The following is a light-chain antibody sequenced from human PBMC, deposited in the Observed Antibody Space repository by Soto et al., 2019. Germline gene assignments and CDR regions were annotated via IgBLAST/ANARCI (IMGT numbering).Light chain of an antibody. V-gene: IGKV1-5*01. CDR1: QSISSW. J-gene: IGKJ1*01. CDR3: QQYNSYSPKT. Sequence: DIQMTQSPSTLSASVGDRVTITCRASQSISSWLAWYQQKSGKAPKLLIHGASSLESGVPSRFSGSGSGTEFTLTISSLQPDDFATYYCQQYNSYSPKTFGQGTKVDIK. CDR2: GAS.